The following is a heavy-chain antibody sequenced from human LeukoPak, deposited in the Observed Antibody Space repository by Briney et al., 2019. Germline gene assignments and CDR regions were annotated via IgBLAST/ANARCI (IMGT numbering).Heavy chain of an antibody. D-gene: IGHD3-22*01. CDR1: GFTFSDHY. CDR2: ISHTGTTV. V-gene: IGHV3-11*01. Sequence: GGSLRLSCVASGFTFSDHYMTWIRQAPGKGLEWVSYISHTGTTVYYADSVKGRFTIARDNAKNSLYLQMNSLRAEDTALYYCAREKPFYDSSGYYYPIAFDYWGQGTLVTVSS. CDR3: AREKPFYDSSGYYYPIAFDY. J-gene: IGHJ4*02.